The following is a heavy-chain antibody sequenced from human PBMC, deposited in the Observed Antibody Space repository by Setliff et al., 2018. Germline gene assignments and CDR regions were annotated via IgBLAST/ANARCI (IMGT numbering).Heavy chain of an antibody. V-gene: IGHV1-69*13. Sequence: GASVKVSCKASGDTFSSYAISWVRQAPGQGLEWMGGIIPIFGTANYAQKFQGRVTITADESTSTAYMELSSLRSEDTAVYYCARSGPYGMGVGNSGWYYRDYWGQGTLVTVSS. J-gene: IGHJ4*02. D-gene: IGHD6-19*01. CDR1: GDTFSSYA. CDR2: IIPIFGTA. CDR3: ARSGPYGMGVGNSGWYYRDY.